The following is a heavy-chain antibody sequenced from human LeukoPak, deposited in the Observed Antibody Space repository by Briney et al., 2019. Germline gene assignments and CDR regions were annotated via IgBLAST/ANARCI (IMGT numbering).Heavy chain of an antibody. CDR3: AALHGGNSGGFDY. D-gene: IGHD4-23*01. J-gene: IGHJ4*02. V-gene: IGHV1-69*05. Sequence: VASVKVSCKASGGTFSSYAISWVRQAPGQGLEWMGGIIPIFGTANYAQKFQGRVTITTDESTSTAYMELSSLRSEDTAVYYCAALHGGNSGGFDYWGQGTLVTVSS. CDR1: GGTFSSYA. CDR2: IIPIFGTA.